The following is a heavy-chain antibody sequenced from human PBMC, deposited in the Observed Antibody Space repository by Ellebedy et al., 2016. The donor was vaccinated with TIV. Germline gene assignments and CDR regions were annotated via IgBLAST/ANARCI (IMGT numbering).Heavy chain of an antibody. J-gene: IGHJ4*02. D-gene: IGHD5-18*01. Sequence: GESLKISCAASGFTVSSIHMTWVRQAPGQGLEWVSVIYRGGRTYYADSVKGRFSISRDSSKNTLYLQMNSRRAEDTAVYYCARVNGYDPLYYFDYWGQGTLVTVSS. CDR3: ARVNGYDPLYYFDY. CDR2: IYRGGRT. V-gene: IGHV3-53*01. CDR1: GFTVSSIH.